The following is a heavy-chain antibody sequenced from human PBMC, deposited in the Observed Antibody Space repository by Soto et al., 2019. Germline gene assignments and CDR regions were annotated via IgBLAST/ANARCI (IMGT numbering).Heavy chain of an antibody. V-gene: IGHV3-7*01. Sequence: EVQLVESGGGLVQPGGSLRLSCEASGFPFSSFWMSWVRQAPGKGLEWVANINEGGSEKYYVDSVRGRFTISRDNTKNSLSLQMNSLRAEDTALYYCAKGGHLDYRGQGTPVTVSS. CDR2: INEGGSEK. CDR1: GFPFSSFW. CDR3: AKGGHLDY. J-gene: IGHJ4*02.